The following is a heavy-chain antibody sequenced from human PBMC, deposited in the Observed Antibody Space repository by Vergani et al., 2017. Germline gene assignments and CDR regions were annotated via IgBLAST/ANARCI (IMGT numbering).Heavy chain of an antibody. D-gene: IGHD1-1*01. CDR3: ARQTTYTDS. Sequence: EVALVQSGPEMRKPGVSLKISCKGSEYIFGNYWIGWVRQMPGKGLEWMGIIYPADSDTRYSPSFQGQVTISADKSISTAFLQWDSLKASDTALYYCARQTTYTDSGGQGTLVTVSS. CDR2: IYPADSDT. V-gene: IGHV5-51*01. CDR1: EYIFGNYW. J-gene: IGHJ4*02.